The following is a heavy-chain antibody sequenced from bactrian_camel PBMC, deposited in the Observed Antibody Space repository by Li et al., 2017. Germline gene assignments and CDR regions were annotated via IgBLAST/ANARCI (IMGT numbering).Heavy chain of an antibody. CDR2: ISPGTGRR. CDR1: GSIYGTLC. V-gene: IGHV3S40*01. CDR3: AARGPYCYTKLSVRDFTY. Sequence: VQLVEFGGGSVQAGGSLRLSCASSGSIYGTLCMGWVRQAPGKEREGVAAISPGTGRRWYGDSVKGRFTISRDNAKNTVYLQTNSLKPEDTAMYYCAARGPYCYTKLSVRDFTYWGQGTQVTVS. D-gene: IGHD2*01. J-gene: IGHJ6*01.